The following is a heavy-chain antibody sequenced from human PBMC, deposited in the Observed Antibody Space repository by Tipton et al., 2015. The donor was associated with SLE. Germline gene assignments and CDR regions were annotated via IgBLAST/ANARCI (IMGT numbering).Heavy chain of an antibody. V-gene: IGHV3-30*18. Sequence: SLRLSCAASGFTFSSYGMHWVRQAPGKGLKWVAVISYDGSNKYYADSVKGRFTISRDNSKNTLYLQMNSLRAEDTAVYYCAKDYYYDSLEVGYFDYWGQGTLVTVSS. D-gene: IGHD3-22*01. CDR2: ISYDGSNK. J-gene: IGHJ4*02. CDR3: AKDYYYDSLEVGYFDY. CDR1: GFTFSSYG.